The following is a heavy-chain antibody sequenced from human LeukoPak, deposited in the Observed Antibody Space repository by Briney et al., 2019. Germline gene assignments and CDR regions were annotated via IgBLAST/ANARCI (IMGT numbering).Heavy chain of an antibody. CDR2: IYYSGST. V-gene: IGHV4-39*01. CDR3: ARRTYYDFWSKRPPFDY. Sequence: SETLSLTCTVSGGSISSSSYYWGWIRQPPGKGLEWIGSIYYSGSTYYNPSLKGRVTISVDTSKNQFSLKLSSVTAADTAVYYCARRTYYDFWSKRPPFDYWGQGTLVTVSS. CDR1: GGSISSSSYY. J-gene: IGHJ4*02. D-gene: IGHD3-3*01.